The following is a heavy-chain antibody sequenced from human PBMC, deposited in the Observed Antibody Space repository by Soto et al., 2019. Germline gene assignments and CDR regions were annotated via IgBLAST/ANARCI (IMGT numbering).Heavy chain of an antibody. CDR3: AEMQWLDTGHYYYYGMDV. D-gene: IGHD6-19*01. Sequence: SVKVSCKASGSTFTSSAVQWVRQARGQRLEWIGWIVVGSGNTNYAQKFQERVTITRDMSTSTAYMELSSLRSEDTAVYYCAEMQWLDTGHYYYYGMDVWGQGTTVT. CDR2: IVVGSGNT. J-gene: IGHJ6*02. CDR1: GSTFTSSA. V-gene: IGHV1-58*01.